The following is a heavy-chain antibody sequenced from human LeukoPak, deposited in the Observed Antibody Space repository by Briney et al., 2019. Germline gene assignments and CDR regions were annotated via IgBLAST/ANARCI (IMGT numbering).Heavy chain of an antibody. CDR3: ARGIFNYYDSSGYYYYFDY. CDR2: INHSGST. V-gene: IGHV4-34*01. Sequence: SETLSLNCAVYGGSFSGYYWSWIRQPPGKGLEWIGEINHSGSTNYNPSLKSRVTISVDTSKNQFSLKLSSVTAADTAVYYCARGIFNYYDSSGYYYYFDYWGQGTLVTVSS. J-gene: IGHJ4*02. CDR1: GGSFSGYY. D-gene: IGHD3-22*01.